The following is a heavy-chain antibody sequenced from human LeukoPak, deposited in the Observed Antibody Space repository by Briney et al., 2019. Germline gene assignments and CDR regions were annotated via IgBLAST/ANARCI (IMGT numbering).Heavy chain of an antibody. J-gene: IGHJ6*03. CDR2: ISAYNGNT. D-gene: IGHD6-13*01. CDR3: ARAYSSSWYPSYYYYYMDV. Sequence: GSVKVSCKASGYTFTSYGISWVRQAPGQGLEWMGWISAYNGNTNYAQKLQGRVTMTTDTSTSTAYMELRSLRSDDTAVYYCARAYSSSWYPSYYYYYMDVWGKGTTVTVSS. CDR1: GYTFTSYG. V-gene: IGHV1-18*01.